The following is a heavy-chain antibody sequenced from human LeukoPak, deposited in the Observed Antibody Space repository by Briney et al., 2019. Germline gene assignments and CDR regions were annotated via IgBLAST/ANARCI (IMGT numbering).Heavy chain of an antibody. V-gene: IGHV3-9*01. CDR3: AKGDHYDSSGYLTL. CDR2: ISWNSGSI. Sequence: GRSLRLSCAASGFTFDDYAMHWVRQAPGKGLEWVSGISWNSGSIGYADSVKGRFTISRDNAKNSLYLQMNSLRAEDTALYYCAKGDHYDSSGYLTLWGQGTLVTVSS. D-gene: IGHD3-22*01. CDR1: GFTFDDYA. J-gene: IGHJ4*02.